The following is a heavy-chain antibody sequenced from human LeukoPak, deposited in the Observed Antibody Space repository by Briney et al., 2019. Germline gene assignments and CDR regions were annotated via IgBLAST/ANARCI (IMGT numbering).Heavy chain of an antibody. J-gene: IGHJ6*02. CDR1: GFTFSSYG. V-gene: IGHV3-33*01. D-gene: IGHD3-10*01. CDR2: IWYDGSNK. Sequence: PGGSLSLSCAASGFTFSSYGMHWVRQAPGKGLEWGAVIWYDGSNKYYADSVKGRFTISRDNSKNTLYLQMNSLRAEDTAVYYCARVLSQYYYYYGMDVWGQGTTVTVSS. CDR3: ARVLSQYYYYYGMDV.